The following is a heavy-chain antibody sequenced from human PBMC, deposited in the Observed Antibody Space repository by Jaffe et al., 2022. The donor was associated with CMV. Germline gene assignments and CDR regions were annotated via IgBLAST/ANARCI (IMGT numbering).Heavy chain of an antibody. V-gene: IGHV3-23*04. CDR1: GFTFSSYA. CDR3: AKDLTYDYYDSSGYYYAD. CDR2: ISGSGGST. D-gene: IGHD3-22*01. Sequence: EVQLVESGGGLVQPGGSLRLSCAASGFTFSSYAMSWVRQAPGKGLEWVSAISGSGGSTYYADSVKGRFTISRDNSKNTLYLQMNSLRAEDTAVYYCAKDLTYDYYDSSGYYYADWGQGTLVTVSS. J-gene: IGHJ4*02.